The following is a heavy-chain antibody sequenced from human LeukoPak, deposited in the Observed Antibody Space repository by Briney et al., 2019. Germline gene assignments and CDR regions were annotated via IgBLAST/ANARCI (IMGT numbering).Heavy chain of an antibody. V-gene: IGHV4-39*07. J-gene: IGHJ4*02. D-gene: IGHD1-26*01. CDR1: GGSISSSSYY. CDR3: ARTEWEVADY. Sequence: SETLSLTCTVSGGSISSSSYYWGWIRQPPGKGLEWIGSIYYSGSTYYNPSLKSRVTISVDTSKNQFSLKLSSVTAADTAVYYCARTEWEVADYWGQGTLVTVSS. CDR2: IYYSGST.